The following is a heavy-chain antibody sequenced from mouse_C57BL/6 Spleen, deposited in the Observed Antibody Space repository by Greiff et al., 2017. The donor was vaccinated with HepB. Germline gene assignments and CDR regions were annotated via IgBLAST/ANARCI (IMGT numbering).Heavy chain of an antibody. CDR2: IHPNSGST. CDR1: GYTFTSYW. Sequence: QVQLQQPGAELVKPGASVKLSCKASGYTFTSYWMHWVKQRPGQGLEWIGMIHPNSGSTNYNEKFKSKATLTVDKSSSTAYMQRSSLTSEDSAVYYCARVSTTRYFDYWGQGTTLTVSS. J-gene: IGHJ2*01. CDR3: ARVSTTRYFDY. V-gene: IGHV1-64*01. D-gene: IGHD1-1*01.